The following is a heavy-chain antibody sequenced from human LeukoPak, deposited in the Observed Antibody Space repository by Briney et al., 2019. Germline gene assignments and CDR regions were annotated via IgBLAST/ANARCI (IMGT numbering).Heavy chain of an antibody. CDR3: ARTPVSYWHFDL. V-gene: IGHV4-59*08. Sequence: SETLSLTCSVSGGXISGYYCSWIRQPPGKGLEWIAYIYYSGSANYSPSLNSRVTISVDTSRDQFSLKLTSVTAADTAVYYCARTPVSYWHFDLWGRGTLVTVSS. D-gene: IGHD5/OR15-5a*01. CDR2: IYYSGSA. J-gene: IGHJ2*01. CDR1: GGXISGYY.